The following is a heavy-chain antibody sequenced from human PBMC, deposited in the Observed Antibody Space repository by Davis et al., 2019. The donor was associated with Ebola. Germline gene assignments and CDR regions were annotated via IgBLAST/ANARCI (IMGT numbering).Heavy chain of an antibody. CDR2: ISSSSSTI. D-gene: IGHD1-26*01. J-gene: IGHJ4*02. V-gene: IGHV3-48*01. Sequence: GESLKIPCAASGFTFSSYNMNWVRQAPGKGPEWVSYISSSSSTIYYPDSVKGRFTIPRDNAKNSLYLQRNSLRAEDPAVYYCARGRGSYYFDYWGQGTLVTVSS. CDR3: ARGRGSYYFDY. CDR1: GFTFSSYN.